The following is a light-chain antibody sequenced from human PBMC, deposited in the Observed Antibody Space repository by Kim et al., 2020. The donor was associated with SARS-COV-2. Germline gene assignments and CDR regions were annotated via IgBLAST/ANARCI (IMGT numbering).Light chain of an antibody. CDR1: SSDVGAYDY. Sequence: QSALTQPASVSGSPGQSITISCSGRSSDVGAYDYVSWYQQHPGKAPIVIIYDVSQRPSGVSNRFSGSKSANTASLTISGLQAEDEADYYCTSLSTGSTYVFGTGTKVTVL. CDR3: TSLSTGSTYV. CDR2: DVS. J-gene: IGLJ1*01. V-gene: IGLV2-14*03.